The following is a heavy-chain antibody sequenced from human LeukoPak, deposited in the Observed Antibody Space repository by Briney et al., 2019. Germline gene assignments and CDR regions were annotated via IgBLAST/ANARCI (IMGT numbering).Heavy chain of an antibody. CDR3: ARGDVYFDY. CDR2: FSVSGGST. J-gene: IGHJ4*02. Sequence: GGSLRLSCAASGFTFSSYAMSWVRQAPGKGLEWVSGFSVSGGSTYYADSVKGRFTISRDNSKSTLYLQMNSLRAEDTAVYYCARGDVYFDYWGQGILVTVSS. V-gene: IGHV3-23*01. CDR1: GFTFSSYA. D-gene: IGHD2-21*02.